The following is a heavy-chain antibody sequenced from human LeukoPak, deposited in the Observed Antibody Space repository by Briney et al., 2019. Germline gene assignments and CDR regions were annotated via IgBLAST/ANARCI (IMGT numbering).Heavy chain of an antibody. V-gene: IGHV4-34*01. J-gene: IGHJ4*02. CDR3: ARGRMKTYYYDSSGSAYLF. Sequence: SETLSLTCAVFGGSFSGYYWSWIRQSPEKGLEWIGEMSHTGATNYNPSLKSRVSISVDMSKNQFSLKLSSVTAADTAVYYCARGRMKTYYYDSSGSAYLFWGQGTLVTVSS. CDR2: MSHTGAT. CDR1: GGSFSGYY. D-gene: IGHD3-22*01.